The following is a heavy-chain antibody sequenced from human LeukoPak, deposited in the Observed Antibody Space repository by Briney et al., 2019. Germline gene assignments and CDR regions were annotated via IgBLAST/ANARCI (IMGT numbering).Heavy chain of an antibody. CDR3: ATEGSGSYIAY. CDR2: IYYSGST. V-gene: IGHV4-59*01. J-gene: IGHJ4*02. D-gene: IGHD3-10*01. CDR1: GGSISGYY. Sequence: PSETLSLTCTVSGGSISGYYWSWIRQPPGKGLEWIGYIYYSGSTNYNPSLKSRVAISLDTSKSQFSLKLSSVTAADTAVYYCATEGSGSYIAYWGQGTLVTVSS.